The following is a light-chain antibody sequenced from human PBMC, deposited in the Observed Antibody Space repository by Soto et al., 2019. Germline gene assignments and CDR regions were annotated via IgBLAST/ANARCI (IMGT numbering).Light chain of an antibody. CDR2: DAS. J-gene: IGKJ1*01. Sequence: DIPMTQSPSTLSASVGDRVTITCRASQSISRSLAWYQQKLGKAPKLLIFDASSLQSGVPSRFSGSGSGTEFTLTISSLQPGDFATYYCQHYNTYPWTFGHGTKVDIK. V-gene: IGKV1-5*01. CDR3: QHYNTYPWT. CDR1: QSISRS.